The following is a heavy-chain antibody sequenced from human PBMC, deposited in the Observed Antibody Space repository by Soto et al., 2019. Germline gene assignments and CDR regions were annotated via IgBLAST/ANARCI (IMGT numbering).Heavy chain of an antibody. CDR2: LSDSGGSI. J-gene: IGHJ4*02. D-gene: IGHD6-13*01. CDR1: GFTFSRHA. CDR3: AYSSTPFDY. V-gene: IGHV3-23*01. Sequence: TGGSLRLSCTASGFTFSRHAMTWVRQAPGKGLEWVSGLSDSGGSIYYADSVKGRFTISRDNSMNTLYLQMNSLRAEDTAVYYCAYSSTPFDYWGQGTLVTVSS.